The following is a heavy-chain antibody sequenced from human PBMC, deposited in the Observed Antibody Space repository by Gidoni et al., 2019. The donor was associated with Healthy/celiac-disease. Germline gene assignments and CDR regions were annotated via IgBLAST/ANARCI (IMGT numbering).Heavy chain of an antibody. Sequence: QVQLVQSGAEVKKPGSSVKVSCKASGGTFSSYAISWVRQAPGQGLEWMGGIIPIFGTANYAQKFQGRVTITADESTSTAYMELSSLRSEDTAVYYCARVNCSSTSCHNDAFDIWGQGTMVTVSS. CDR2: IIPIFGTA. J-gene: IGHJ3*02. V-gene: IGHV1-69*01. D-gene: IGHD2-2*01. CDR3: ARVNCSSTSCHNDAFDI. CDR1: GGTFSSYA.